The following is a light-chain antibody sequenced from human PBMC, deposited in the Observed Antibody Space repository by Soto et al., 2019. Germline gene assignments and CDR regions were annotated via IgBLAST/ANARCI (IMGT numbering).Light chain of an antibody. CDR3: QHFGNSLWT. J-gene: IGKJ1*01. CDR1: QSVKTF. V-gene: IGKV3-11*01. CDR2: DAS. Sequence: EIVFTQSPATLSLSPGARATLSCRASQSVKTFLVWYQQKLGQAPRLLIYDASTRATGIPARFSGSGSGTDFTLTISGLEPEDFAVYYCQHFGNSLWTFGQGTKVDIK.